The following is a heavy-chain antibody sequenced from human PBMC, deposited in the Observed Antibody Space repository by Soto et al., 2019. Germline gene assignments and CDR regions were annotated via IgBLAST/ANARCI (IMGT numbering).Heavy chain of an antibody. J-gene: IGHJ4*02. Sequence: PSETLSLTCTVSGGSISRSTYYWLWIRQPPGKGLEWIGTIYYSGSTYYNPSLKSRVTISVDTSKNTLYLQMNSLRAEDTAVYYCARARSPHPPDYGPLWGQGTLVTVSS. D-gene: IGHD4-17*01. CDR3: ARARSPHPPDYGPL. V-gene: IGHV4-39*01. CDR2: IYYSGST. CDR1: GGSISRSTYY.